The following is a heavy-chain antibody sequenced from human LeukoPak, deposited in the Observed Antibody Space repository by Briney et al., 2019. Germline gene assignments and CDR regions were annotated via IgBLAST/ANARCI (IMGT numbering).Heavy chain of an antibody. D-gene: IGHD2-21*02. CDR1: GGSFSGYY. J-gene: IGHJ4*02. V-gene: IGHV3-23*01. CDR2: ISGSGGST. CDR3: ATMLNMAAYCGGDCYYDY. Sequence: ETLSLTCAVYGGSFSGYYWSWVRQAPGKGLEWVSAISGSGGSTYYADSVKGRFTISRDNSKNTLYLQMNSLRAEDTAVYYCATMLNMAAYCGGDCYYDYWGQGTLVTVSS.